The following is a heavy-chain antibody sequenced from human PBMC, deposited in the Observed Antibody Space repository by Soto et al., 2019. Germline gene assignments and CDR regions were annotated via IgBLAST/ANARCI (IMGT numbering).Heavy chain of an antibody. CDR3: ARALSPISYYYGMDV. Sequence: PGWSLRLSCAASGFTFSTYWMHWVRQAPGKGLVWVSRLNSDGSNTIYAASVKRRFTISRDNAKNTLYLQMNSLRAEDTAVYYCARALSPISYYYGMDVWGQGTTVTVSS. CDR2: LNSDGSNT. V-gene: IGHV3-74*01. J-gene: IGHJ6*02. D-gene: IGHD3-3*02. CDR1: GFTFSTYW.